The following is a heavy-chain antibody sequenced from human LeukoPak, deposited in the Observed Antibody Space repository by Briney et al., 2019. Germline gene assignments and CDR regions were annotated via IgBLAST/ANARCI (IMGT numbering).Heavy chain of an antibody. D-gene: IGHD3-22*01. J-gene: IGHJ4*02. CDR2: VYYSGST. V-gene: IGHV4-30-4*08. CDR3: ARVYDSSGYYYNYYFDY. CDR1: GGSISSGDYY. Sequence: PSQTLSLTXTVSGGSISSGDYYWRWIRQPPGKGLEWIGYVYYSGSTYYNPSLKSRVTISVDTSKNQFSLKLSSVTAADTAVYYCARVYDSSGYYYNYYFDYWGQGTLVTVSS.